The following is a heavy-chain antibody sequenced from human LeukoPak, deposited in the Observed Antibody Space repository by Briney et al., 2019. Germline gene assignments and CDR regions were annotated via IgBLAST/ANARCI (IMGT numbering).Heavy chain of an antibody. CDR2: IYYSGST. CDR1: GGSISSYY. D-gene: IGHD1-14*01. V-gene: IGHV4-59*01. CDR3: ARGAVTTDAFDI. J-gene: IGHJ3*02. Sequence: SETLSLTCTVSGGSISSYYWSWIRQPPGKGLEWIGYIYYSGSTNYNPSLKSRVTISVDTSKNQFSLKLSSVTAADTAVYYCARGAVTTDAFDIWGQGTMVTVSS.